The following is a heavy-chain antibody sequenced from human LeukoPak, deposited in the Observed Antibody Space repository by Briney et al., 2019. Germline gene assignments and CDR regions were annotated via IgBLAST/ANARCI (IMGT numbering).Heavy chain of an antibody. J-gene: IGHJ3*02. Sequence: PSETLSLTCTVSGGSISSYYWSWIRQPAGKGLEWIGRISSSGSTNYNPSLKSRVTISVDTSKNQFSLKLSSVTAADTAVYFCARGPYSYDSSGAFDIWGQGTMVTVSS. CDR2: ISSSGST. CDR3: ARGPYSYDSSGAFDI. D-gene: IGHD3-22*01. CDR1: GGSISSYY. V-gene: IGHV4-4*07.